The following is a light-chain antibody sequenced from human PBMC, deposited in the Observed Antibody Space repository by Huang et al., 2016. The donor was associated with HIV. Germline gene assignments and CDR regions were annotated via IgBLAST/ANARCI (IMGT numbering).Light chain of an antibody. V-gene: IGKV1-8*01. J-gene: IGKJ3*01. CDR3: QQYDIHPLT. CDR1: QDINNF. CDR2: AAS. Sequence: IRMTQSPSSLSASTGDRVTIPCRANQDINNFLAWYQQRPGSVPKLLIDAASTLQSWFPSRFSGNGSGTDFTLTIGCLHSEDVATYYCQQYDIHPLTFGPGTRVDIK.